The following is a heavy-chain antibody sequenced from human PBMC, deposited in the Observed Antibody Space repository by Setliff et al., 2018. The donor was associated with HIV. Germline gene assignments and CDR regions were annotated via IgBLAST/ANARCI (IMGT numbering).Heavy chain of an antibody. CDR2: INPSGGST. D-gene: IGHD3-22*01. Sequence: GASVKVSCKASGYTFTSYSLHWVRQAPGQGLEWMGVINPSGGSTAYAENFQGRVTMTRDTSTSTVYMEMRGLRSDDTAVYYCGRNRGNGWYYYDSWGLGTLVTVSS. J-gene: IGHJ4*02. CDR3: GRNRGNGWYYYDS. CDR1: GYTFTSYS. V-gene: IGHV1-46*01.